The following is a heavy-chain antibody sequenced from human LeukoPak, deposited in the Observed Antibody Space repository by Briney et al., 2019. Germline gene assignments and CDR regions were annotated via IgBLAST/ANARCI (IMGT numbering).Heavy chain of an antibody. Sequence: GASVKVSCKASGYTFTSYAMNWVRQAPGQGLEWMGWINPNSGGTNYAQKFQGRVTMTRDTSISTAYMELSRLRSDDTAVYYCARDRIRYFDWLFEAFDIWGQGTMVTVSS. D-gene: IGHD3-9*01. J-gene: IGHJ3*02. CDR2: INPNSGGT. V-gene: IGHV1-2*02. CDR3: ARDRIRYFDWLFEAFDI. CDR1: GYTFTSYA.